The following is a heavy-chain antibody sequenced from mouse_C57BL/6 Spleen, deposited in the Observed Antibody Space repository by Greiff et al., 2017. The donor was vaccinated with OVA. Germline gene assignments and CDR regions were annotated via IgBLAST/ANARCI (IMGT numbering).Heavy chain of an antibody. CDR1: GYTFTDYE. J-gene: IGHJ3*01. D-gene: IGHD4-1*01. Sequence: VQVVESGAELVRPGASVTLSCKASGYTFTDYEMHWVKQTPVHGLEWIGAIDPETGGTAYNQKFKGKAILTADKSSSTAYMELRSLTSEDSAVYYCTRIWDGFAYWGQGTLVTVSA. CDR2: IDPETGGT. CDR3: TRIWDGFAY. V-gene: IGHV1-15*01.